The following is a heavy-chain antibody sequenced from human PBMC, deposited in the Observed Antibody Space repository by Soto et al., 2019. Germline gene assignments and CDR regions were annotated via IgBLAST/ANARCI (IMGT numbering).Heavy chain of an antibody. CDR2: IYYSGST. D-gene: IGHD2-15*01. CDR1: GGSISSYY. Sequence: SETLSLTCTVSGGSISSYYWSWIRQPPGKGKESIGYIYYSGSTNYNPSLKSRVTISVDTSKNQFSLKLRSVTAADTAVYYGAREDHLECSGCSCHSGGLHYRAQGSLVTVSA. V-gene: IGHV4-59*01. J-gene: IGHJ4*01. CDR3: AREDHLECSGCSCHSGGLHY.